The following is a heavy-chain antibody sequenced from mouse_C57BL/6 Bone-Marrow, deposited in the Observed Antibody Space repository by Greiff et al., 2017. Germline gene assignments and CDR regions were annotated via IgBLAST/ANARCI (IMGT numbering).Heavy chain of an antibody. Sequence: QVHVKQPGAELMKPGASVKLSCKATGYTFTGYWIEWVKQRPGHGLEWTGEILPGSGSTNYNEKFKGKATFTADTSSNTAYMQLSSLTTDDSAIYYCAPYCGNSRYYAMDYWGQGTSVTVYS. CDR2: ILPGSGST. CDR3: APYCGNSRYYAMDY. V-gene: IGHV1-9*01. D-gene: IGHD1-1*01. CDR1: GYTFTGYW. J-gene: IGHJ4*01.